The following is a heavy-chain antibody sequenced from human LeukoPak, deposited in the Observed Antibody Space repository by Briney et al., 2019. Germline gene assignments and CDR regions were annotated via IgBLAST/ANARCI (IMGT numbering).Heavy chain of an antibody. D-gene: IGHD5-18*01. CDR2: IYSGGST. CDR3: AKGYNYVYEY. J-gene: IGHJ4*02. V-gene: IGHV3-53*01. CDR1: GFTVSSSY. Sequence: PGGSLRLSCAASGFTVSSSYMSWVRQAPGKGLEWVSLIYSGGSTYYAASVKGRFTISRDNSENTLYLQMNSLRPEDTAVYYCAKGYNYVYEYWGQGTLVTVSS.